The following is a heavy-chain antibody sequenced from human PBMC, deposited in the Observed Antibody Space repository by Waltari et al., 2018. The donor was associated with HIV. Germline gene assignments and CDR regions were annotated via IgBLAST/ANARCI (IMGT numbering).Heavy chain of an antibody. CDR1: GFTFSSYS. V-gene: IGHV3-21*01. CDR3: ATLVSSGWYYFDY. J-gene: IGHJ4*02. CDR2: ISSSSSYI. Sequence: EVQLVESGGGLVKPGGSLRLSCAASGFTFSSYSLNWVRQAPGKGLEWVSSISSSSSYIYYADSGKGRFTISRDNAKNSLYLQMNSLRAEDTAVYYCATLVSSGWYYFDYWGQGTLVTVSS. D-gene: IGHD6-19*01.